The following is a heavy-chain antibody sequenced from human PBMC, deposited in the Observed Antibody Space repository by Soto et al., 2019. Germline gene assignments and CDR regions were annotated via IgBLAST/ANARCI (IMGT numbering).Heavy chain of an antibody. D-gene: IGHD3-10*01. J-gene: IGHJ5*02. CDR3: AKGGDYGSGLFDP. Sequence: EVHLLESGGGLVQPGGSLRLSCAASGFTFSSYAMSWVRQAPGKGLEWVSAISGSGGSTYYADSVKGRFTISRDNSKNTLYLEMNSVRAEDAAVYYCAKGGDYGSGLFDPWGQGTLVTVSS. CDR2: ISGSGGST. V-gene: IGHV3-23*01. CDR1: GFTFSSYA.